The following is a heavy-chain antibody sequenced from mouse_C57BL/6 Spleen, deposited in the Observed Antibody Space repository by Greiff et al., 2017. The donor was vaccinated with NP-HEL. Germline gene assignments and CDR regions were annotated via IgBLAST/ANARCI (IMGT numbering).Heavy chain of an antibody. CDR2: ISGGGGNT. V-gene: IGHV5-9*01. D-gene: IGHD1-1*01. J-gene: IGHJ1*03. CDR3: ARESYGSGNWYFDV. CDR1: GFTFSSYT. Sequence: EVQGVESGGGLVKPGGSLKLSCAASGFTFSSYTMSWVRQTPEKRLEWVATISGGGGNTYYPDSVKGRFTISRDNAKNTLYLQMSSLRSEDTALYYCARESYGSGNWYFDVWGTGTTVTVSS.